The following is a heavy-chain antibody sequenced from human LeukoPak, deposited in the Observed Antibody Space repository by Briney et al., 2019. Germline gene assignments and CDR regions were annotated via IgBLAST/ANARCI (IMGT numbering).Heavy chain of an antibody. D-gene: IGHD6-19*01. CDR1: GGSISSYY. Sequence: SETLSLTXTVSGGSISSYYWSWIRQPPGKGLEWIGYIYYSGSTNYNPSLKSRVTISVDTSKNQFSLKLSSVTAADTAVYYCARRVPRAVAGYYYYYYMDVWGKGTTVTVSS. J-gene: IGHJ6*03. CDR3: ARRVPRAVAGYYYYYYMDV. CDR2: IYYSGST. V-gene: IGHV4-59*01.